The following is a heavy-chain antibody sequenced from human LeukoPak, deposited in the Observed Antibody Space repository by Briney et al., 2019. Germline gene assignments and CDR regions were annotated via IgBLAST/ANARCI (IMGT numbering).Heavy chain of an antibody. D-gene: IGHD3-10*01. CDR1: GFTFSSYW. Sequence: PGGSLRLSCAASGFTFSSYWMHWVRQAPGKGLVWVSRINSDGSSTSYADSVKGRFTISRDNAKNTLYLQMNSLRAEDTAVYYCARPYGSGGMDVWGQGTTVTVSS. CDR3: ARPYGSGGMDV. J-gene: IGHJ6*02. CDR2: INSDGSST. V-gene: IGHV3-74*01.